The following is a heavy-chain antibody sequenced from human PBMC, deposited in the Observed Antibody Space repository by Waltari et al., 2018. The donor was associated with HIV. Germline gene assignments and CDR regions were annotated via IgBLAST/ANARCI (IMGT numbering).Heavy chain of an antibody. V-gene: IGHV3-33*01. CDR3: ARSHYRLPRAGPTWYFNL. J-gene: IGHJ2*01. Sequence: QVQLVESGGGVVQPGRSLRLSCAASGFTFSSYGMHWVRQTPGRWLEWVAIIWDDVKIEYYPDSGKGRFTISRDNSRNTLYLEMKSLRAEDTAVYYCARSHYRLPRAGPTWYFNLWGRGTLVTVSS. D-gene: IGHD4-4*01. CDR1: GFTFSSYG. CDR2: IWDDVKIE.